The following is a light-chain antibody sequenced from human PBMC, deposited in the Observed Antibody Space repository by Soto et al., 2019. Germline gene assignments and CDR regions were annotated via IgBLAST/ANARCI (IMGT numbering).Light chain of an antibody. CDR3: SSYTSSSPYV. CDR1: SSDVGGYNY. CDR2: EVS. J-gene: IGLJ1*01. V-gene: IGLV2-14*01. Sequence: QSALTQPASVSGSPGQSITISCTGTSSDVGGYNYVSWYQQHPGKAPKLMIYEVSNRPSGVSNRFSASKSVNTASLTISGLQAEDEADYYCSSYTSSSPYVFGTGTKVTVL.